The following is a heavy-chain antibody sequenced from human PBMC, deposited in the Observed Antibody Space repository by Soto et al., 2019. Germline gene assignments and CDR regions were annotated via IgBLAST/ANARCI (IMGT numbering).Heavy chain of an antibody. CDR2: INHSGST. D-gene: IGHD6-19*01. V-gene: IGHV4-34*01. J-gene: IGHJ6*02. Sequence: PSEARSLTRAVYGGSYSGYSRSWLSQPPGKGLEWIGEINHSGSTNYNPSLKSRVNISVETHKNQFSLKLRSLTAADTAVYYCARAPWWYRSGWYQGDYSDGMDVWVQGSTV. CDR1: GGSYSGYS. CDR3: ARAPWWYRSGWYQGDYSDGMDV.